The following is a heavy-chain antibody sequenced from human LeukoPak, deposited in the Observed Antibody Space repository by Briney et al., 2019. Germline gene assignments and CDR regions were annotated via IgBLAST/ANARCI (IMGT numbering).Heavy chain of an antibody. Sequence: SETLSLTCTVAGGSIISGSYYWSWIRQPAGKGLEWIGRIYTSGSTNYNPSLKSRVTISVDTSKNQFSLKLSSVTAADTAVYYCAAQYYYDSSGSYYFDYWGQGTLVTVSS. D-gene: IGHD3-22*01. CDR3: AAQYYYDSSGSYYFDY. V-gene: IGHV4-61*02. CDR1: GGSIISGSYY. J-gene: IGHJ4*02. CDR2: IYTSGST.